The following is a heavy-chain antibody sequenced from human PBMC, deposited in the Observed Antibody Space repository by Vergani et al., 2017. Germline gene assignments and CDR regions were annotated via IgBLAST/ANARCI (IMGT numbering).Heavy chain of an antibody. CDR2: IIPIFGTA. CDR3: ARVVGGDMIALISNWFDP. V-gene: IGHV1-69*12. D-gene: IGHD3-3*01. J-gene: IGHJ5*02. Sequence: QVQLVQSGAEVKKPGSSVKVSCKASGGTFSSYAISWVRQAPGQGLEWMGGIIPIFGTANYAQKFQGRVTITADESTSTAYMELSSLRSEDTAVYYCARVVGGDMIALISNWFDPWGQGTLVTVSS. CDR1: GGTFSSYA.